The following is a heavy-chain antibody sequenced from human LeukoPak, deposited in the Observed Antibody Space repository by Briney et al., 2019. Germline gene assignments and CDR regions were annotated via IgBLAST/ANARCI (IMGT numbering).Heavy chain of an antibody. CDR1: GGSFSGYY. D-gene: IGHD5-24*01. CDR3: ARGMRWLQLRSVAFDI. J-gene: IGHJ3*02. V-gene: IGHV4-34*01. Sequence: PSETLSLTCAVYGGSFSGYYWSWIRQPPGKGLEWIGEINHSGSTNYNPSLKSRVTISVDASKNQFSLKLSSVTAADTAVYYCARGMRWLQLRSVAFDIWGQETMVTVSS. CDR2: INHSGST.